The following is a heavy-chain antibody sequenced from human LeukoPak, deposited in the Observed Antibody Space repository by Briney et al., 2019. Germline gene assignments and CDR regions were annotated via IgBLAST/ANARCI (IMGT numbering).Heavy chain of an antibody. Sequence: GRSLRLSCAASGFTFSSHGMHWVRQAPGKGLEWVAVISYDGSNKYYADSVKGRFTISRDNSKNTLYLQMNSLRAEDTAVYYCAKDGGRFIIVVPAAPVYNFDYWGQGTLVTVSS. V-gene: IGHV3-30*18. CDR1: GFTFSSHG. J-gene: IGHJ4*02. CDR2: ISYDGSNK. D-gene: IGHD2-2*01. CDR3: AKDGGRFIIVVPAAPVYNFDY.